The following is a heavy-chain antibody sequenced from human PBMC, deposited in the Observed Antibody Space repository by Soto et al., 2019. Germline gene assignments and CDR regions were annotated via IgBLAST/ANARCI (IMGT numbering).Heavy chain of an antibody. CDR3: AKSIAARRPYYYYGMDV. V-gene: IGHV3-23*01. CDR1: GFTFSSYA. J-gene: IGHJ6*02. CDR2: ISGSGGST. Sequence: GGSLRLSCAASGFTFSSYAMSCVRQAPGKGLEWVSAISGSGGSTYYADSVKGRFTISRDNSKNTLYLQMNSLRAEDTAVYYCAKSIAARRPYYYYGMDVWGQGTTVTVS. D-gene: IGHD6-6*01.